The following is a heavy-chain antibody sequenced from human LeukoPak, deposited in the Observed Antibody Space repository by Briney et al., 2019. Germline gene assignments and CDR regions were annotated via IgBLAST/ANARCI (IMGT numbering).Heavy chain of an antibody. V-gene: IGHV3-74*01. CDR2: INSDGTTT. Sequence: GGSLRLSCAVSGFTFSSNWMHWVRQLPGKGLVWVSRINSDGTTTAYADSVKGRFTISRDNAKNTLDLQMNSLRAEDTAVYYCVRGAGFQGNAMDVWGQGTTVTVSS. J-gene: IGHJ6*02. D-gene: IGHD2-21*01. CDR1: GFTFSSNW. CDR3: VRGAGFQGNAMDV.